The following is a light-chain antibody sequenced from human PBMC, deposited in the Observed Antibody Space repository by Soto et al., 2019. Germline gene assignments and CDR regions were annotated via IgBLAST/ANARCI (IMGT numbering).Light chain of an antibody. CDR1: QDIRNN. J-gene: IGKJ2*01. CDR2: DAS. CDR3: QQFDELPRT. Sequence: DIQMTQSPSSLSTSVGDSVAITCQASQDIRNNLNWYQQKQGKAPKPLTYDASNWETGVPSRFSGSGSGTDFTLTISSLQPEDVATYYCQQFDELPRTFGQGTKLEIK. V-gene: IGKV1-33*01.